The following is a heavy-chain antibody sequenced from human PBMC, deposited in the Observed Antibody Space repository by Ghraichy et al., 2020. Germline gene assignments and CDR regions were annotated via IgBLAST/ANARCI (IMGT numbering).Heavy chain of an antibody. CDR1: GYSISSGYY. CDR3: ARDIVTGWYRSFDY. D-gene: IGHD6-19*01. Sequence: SETLSLTCAVSGYSISSGYYWGWIRQPPGKGLEWIGSIYRSGSTFYNPSLKSLVTISVDTSKNQFSLKLSSVTAADTAVYYCARDIVTGWYRSFDYWGQGTLVTVSS. J-gene: IGHJ4*02. V-gene: IGHV4-38-2*02. CDR2: IYRSGST.